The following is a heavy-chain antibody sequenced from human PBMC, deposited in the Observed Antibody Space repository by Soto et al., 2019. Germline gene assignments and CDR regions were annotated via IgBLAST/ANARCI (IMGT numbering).Heavy chain of an antibody. CDR1: GFSLITSGVG. V-gene: IGHV2-5*02. Sequence: QITVKESGPTLVKPTQTLTLTCTFSGFSLITSGVGVGWIRQPPGKALEWVALVYWDYDRRYSPSLQSRLTFTKDTSKNQVDLTMTNMDPVDTATYYCAHRWGYGSAEKWFDPWGQGTLVTVSS. CDR2: VYWDYDR. CDR3: AHRWGYGSAEKWFDP. J-gene: IGHJ5*02. D-gene: IGHD3-10*01.